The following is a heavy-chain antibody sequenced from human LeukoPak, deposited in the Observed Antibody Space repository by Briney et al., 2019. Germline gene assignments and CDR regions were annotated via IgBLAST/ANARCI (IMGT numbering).Heavy chain of an antibody. Sequence: PGGSLRLSCAASGFMFSSYAMNWVRQAPGKGLEWVSYISSSGSTIYYADSVKGRFTISRDNAKNSLYLQMNSLRAEDTAVYYCARVESYYYYMDVWGKGTTVTVSS. CDR1: GFMFSSYA. CDR2: ISSSGSTI. D-gene: IGHD5-24*01. CDR3: ARVESYYYYMDV. V-gene: IGHV3-48*03. J-gene: IGHJ6*03.